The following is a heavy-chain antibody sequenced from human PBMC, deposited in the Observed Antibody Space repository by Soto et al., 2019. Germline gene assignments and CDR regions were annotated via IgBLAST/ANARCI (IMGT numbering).Heavy chain of an antibody. J-gene: IGHJ4*02. V-gene: IGHV3-30*18. CDR3: AKDTVI. CDR2: ISYDGSNK. Sequence: PGGSLRLSCAASGFTFSSYGMHWVRQAPGKGLEWVAVISYDGSNKYYADSVKGRFTISGDNSKNTLYLQMNSLRAEDTAVYYCAKDTVIGGQGTLVTVSS. CDR1: GFTFSSYG. D-gene: IGHD2-21*01.